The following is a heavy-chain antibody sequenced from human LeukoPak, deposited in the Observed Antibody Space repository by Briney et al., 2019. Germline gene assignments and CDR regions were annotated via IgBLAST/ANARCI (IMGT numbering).Heavy chain of an antibody. V-gene: IGHV1-2*02. J-gene: IGHJ4*02. Sequence: ASVNVSCQASVYTFTGYYMHWVRQAPGQGLEWMGWINPNSGGTNYAQKFQGRVTMTRDTSISTAYMELNRLRSDDTAVYYCARDRGIAAAGDCYFDYWGQGTLVTVSS. CDR1: VYTFTGYY. CDR2: INPNSGGT. D-gene: IGHD6-13*01. CDR3: ARDRGIAAAGDCYFDY.